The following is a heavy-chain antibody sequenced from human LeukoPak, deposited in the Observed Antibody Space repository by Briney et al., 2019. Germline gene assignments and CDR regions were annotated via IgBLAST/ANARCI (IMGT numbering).Heavy chain of an antibody. Sequence: PGGSLRLSCAASGFTFSSYSMNWVRQAPGKGLEWVSYISSSSSTIYYADSVEGRFTISRDNAKNSLYLQMNSLRAEDTAVYYCARERGSYAWGQGTLVTVSS. CDR1: GFTFSSYS. V-gene: IGHV3-48*01. D-gene: IGHD1-26*01. CDR3: ARERGSYA. CDR2: ISSSSSTI. J-gene: IGHJ5*02.